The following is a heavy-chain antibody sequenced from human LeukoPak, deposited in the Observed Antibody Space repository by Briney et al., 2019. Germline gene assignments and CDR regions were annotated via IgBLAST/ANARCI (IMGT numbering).Heavy chain of an antibody. D-gene: IGHD5-12*01. CDR3: ARTRGYSGYVDAFDI. Sequence: PSETLSLTCTVSGGSMSSGSSYWGWIRQPPGKGLEWIGTIYYSGSTYYNPSLKSRVTISADTSKNQFSLKLSSVTAADTAVYYCARTRGYSGYVDAFDIWGQGTLVTVSS. CDR1: GGSMSSGSSY. CDR2: IYYSGST. J-gene: IGHJ4*02. V-gene: IGHV4-39*01.